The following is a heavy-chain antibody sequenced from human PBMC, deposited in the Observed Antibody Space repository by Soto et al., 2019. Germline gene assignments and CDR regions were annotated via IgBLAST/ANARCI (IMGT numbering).Heavy chain of an antibody. V-gene: IGHV3-7*03. Sequence: GGSLRLSCEASGFTFSSYWMSWVRQAPGKGLEWVANIKLDGSERYYVDSVRGRFTISRDNAKNPLFLQMDSLRAEDTAVYYCARAVKLAVPAATGYFDFWGQGTLVTVSS. D-gene: IGHD6-13*01. CDR3: ARAVKLAVPAATGYFDF. CDR1: GFTFSSYW. CDR2: IKLDGSER. J-gene: IGHJ4*03.